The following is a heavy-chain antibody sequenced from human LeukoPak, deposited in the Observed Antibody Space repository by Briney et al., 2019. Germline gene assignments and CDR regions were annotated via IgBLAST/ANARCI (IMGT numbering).Heavy chain of an antibody. Sequence: SETLSLTCAVYGGSFSGYYWSWIRQPPGKGLEWIGEINHSGSTNYNSSLKSRVTISVDTSKNQFSLKLSSVTAADTAVYYCARGFDSSGYYDYWGQGTLVTVSS. CDR2: INHSGST. CDR1: GGSFSGYY. V-gene: IGHV4-34*01. J-gene: IGHJ4*02. D-gene: IGHD3-22*01. CDR3: ARGFDSSGYYDY.